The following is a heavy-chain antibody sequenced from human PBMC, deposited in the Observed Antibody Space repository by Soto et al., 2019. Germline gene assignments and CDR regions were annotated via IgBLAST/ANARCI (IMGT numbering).Heavy chain of an antibody. Sequence: SETLSLTCTVSGGSISSSSYYWGWIRQPPGKGLEWIGSIYYSGSTYYNPSLKSRVTISVDTSKNQFSLKLSSVTAADTAVYYCARHPIDPFPEEELDWFDPWGQGTLVTVSS. V-gene: IGHV4-39*01. CDR2: IYYSGST. J-gene: IGHJ5*02. CDR3: ARHPIDPFPEEELDWFDP. CDR1: GGSISSSSYY. D-gene: IGHD1-7*01.